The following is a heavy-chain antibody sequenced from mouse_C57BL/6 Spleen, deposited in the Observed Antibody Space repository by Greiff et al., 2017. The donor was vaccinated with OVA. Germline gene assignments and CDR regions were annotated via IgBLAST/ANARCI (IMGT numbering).Heavy chain of an antibody. V-gene: IGHV1-39*01. J-gene: IGHJ2*01. D-gene: IGHD2-1*01. Sequence: EVKLQESGPELVKPGASVKISCKASGYSFTDYNMNWVKQSNGKSLEWIGVINPNYGTTSYNQKFKGKATLTVDQSSSTAYMQLNSLTSEDSAVYYCARSRDYGNYGYYFDYWGQGTTLTVSS. CDR2: INPNYGTT. CDR1: GYSFTDYN. CDR3: ARSRDYGNYGYYFDY.